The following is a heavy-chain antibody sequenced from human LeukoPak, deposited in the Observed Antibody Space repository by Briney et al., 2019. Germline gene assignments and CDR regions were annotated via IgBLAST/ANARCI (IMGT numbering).Heavy chain of an antibody. CDR2: ISGNNDNP. J-gene: IGHJ4*02. V-gene: IGHV1-18*01. CDR3: ARFGELYFDS. D-gene: IGHD3-10*01. Sequence: ASVKVSCKTSGYTFSNFGINWVRQAPGQGLEWMGWISGNNDNPNYGQKFQGRFTVTTDSSTSTAYMELRSLRSDDTAVYYCARFGELYFDSWGQGTLVTVSS. CDR1: GYTFSNFG.